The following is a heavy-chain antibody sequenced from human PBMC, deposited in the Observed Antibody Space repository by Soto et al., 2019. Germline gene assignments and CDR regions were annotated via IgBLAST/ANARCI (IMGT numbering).Heavy chain of an antibody. V-gene: IGHV4-39*01. CDR3: ARHEGRLRFLEWLLDYFDY. Sequence: SETLSLTCTVSGGSISSSSYYWGWIRQPPGKGLEWIGSIYYSGSTYYNPSLKSRVTISVDTSKNQFSLKLSSVTAADTAVYYCARHEGRLRFLEWLLDYFDYWGQGTLVTVSS. J-gene: IGHJ4*02. CDR2: IYYSGST. CDR1: GGSISSSSYY. D-gene: IGHD3-3*01.